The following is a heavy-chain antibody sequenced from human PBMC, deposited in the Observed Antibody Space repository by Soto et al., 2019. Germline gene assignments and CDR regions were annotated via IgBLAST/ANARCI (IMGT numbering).Heavy chain of an antibody. J-gene: IGHJ6*02. CDR3: ARHQEVRGVTIPYHYYGMDV. Sequence: SETLSLTCTVSGGSINNNHYYWGWVRQPPGKGLERIASISYSGTTYYSPSLKGRVTKSVDTSRYQFSLRLTFVTAADTAVYYCARHQEVRGVTIPYHYYGMDVWGQGTTVT. CDR2: ISYSGTT. CDR1: GGSINNNHYY. D-gene: IGHD3-10*01. V-gene: IGHV4-39*01.